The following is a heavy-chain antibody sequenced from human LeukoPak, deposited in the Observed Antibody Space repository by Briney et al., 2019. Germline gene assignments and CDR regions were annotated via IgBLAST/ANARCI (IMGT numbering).Heavy chain of an antibody. J-gene: IGHJ5*02. CDR2: ISANGGRT. CDR1: GFSFSSFF. CDR3: ARGTRFITVAGTSLSFDP. Sequence: AGGSLRLSCAASGFSFSSFFMHWARQAPGKGLEYVSGISANGGRTYYANSVKGRFTISRDNSKNTLYLILGSLRPEDMAVYYCARGTRFITVAGTSLSFDPWGQGILVIVSS. V-gene: IGHV3-64*01. D-gene: IGHD6-19*01.